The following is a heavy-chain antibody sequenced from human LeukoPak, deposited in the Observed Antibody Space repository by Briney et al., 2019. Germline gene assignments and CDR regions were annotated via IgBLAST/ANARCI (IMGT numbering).Heavy chain of an antibody. Sequence: SVKVSRKPSGGTFSSYTISWVRQAPGQGLEWMGRIIPILGIANYAQKFQGRVTITADKSTSTAYMELSSLRSEDTAVYYCARVGVLRFLKDPWFDPWGQGTLVTVSS. CDR3: ARVGVLRFLKDPWFDP. D-gene: IGHD3-3*01. V-gene: IGHV1-69*02. CDR2: IIPILGIA. CDR1: GGTFSSYT. J-gene: IGHJ5*02.